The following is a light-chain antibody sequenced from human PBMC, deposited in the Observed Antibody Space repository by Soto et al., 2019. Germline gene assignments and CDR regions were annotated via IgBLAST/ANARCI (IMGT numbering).Light chain of an antibody. Sequence: EIVLTQSPGTLSLSPGERATLSCRASQSVSSSYLAWYQQKPGQAPLLLIYGASSRATGIPDRFSGSGSGTDFTLTISRLEPEDFAVYYCQQYGSSPLWTFGQGTKLEIK. V-gene: IGKV3-20*01. CDR3: QQYGSSPLWT. CDR2: GAS. CDR1: QSVSSSY. J-gene: IGKJ2*02.